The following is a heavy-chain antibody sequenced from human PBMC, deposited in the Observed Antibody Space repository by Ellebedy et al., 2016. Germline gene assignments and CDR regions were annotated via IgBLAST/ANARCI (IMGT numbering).Heavy chain of an antibody. CDR3: AKQGRVMGDY. CDR1: GFTFSNHA. Sequence: GGSLRLSCAASGFTFSNHAMSWVRLAPGKGLEWVSTIGGTDTYYADPVKGRFTVSRDNSKNTLYLQMNSLRAEDTAIYYCAKQGRVMGDYWGQGTLVTVSS. D-gene: IGHD3-16*01. CDR2: IGGTDT. V-gene: IGHV3-23*01. J-gene: IGHJ4*02.